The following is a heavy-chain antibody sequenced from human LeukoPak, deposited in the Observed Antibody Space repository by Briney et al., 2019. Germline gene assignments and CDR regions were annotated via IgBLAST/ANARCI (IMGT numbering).Heavy chain of an antibody. CDR1: GGSISSGSYY. Sequence: PSETLSLTCTVSGGSISSGSYYWSWIRQPAGEGLEWIGRIYTSGSTNYNPSLKSRVTISVNTSKNQFSLKLSSVTAADTAVYYCASLLNYYDSSGYSYYYYMDVWGKGTTVTVSS. V-gene: IGHV4-61*02. J-gene: IGHJ6*03. D-gene: IGHD3-22*01. CDR2: IYTSGST. CDR3: ASLLNYYDSSGYSYYYYMDV.